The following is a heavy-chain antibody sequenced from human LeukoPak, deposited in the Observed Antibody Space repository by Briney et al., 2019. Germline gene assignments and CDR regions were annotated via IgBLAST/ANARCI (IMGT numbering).Heavy chain of an antibody. Sequence: ASVKVSCKASGYTFTGYYMHWVRQAPGQGLEWMGWINPNSGGTNYAQKFQGRVTMTRDTSISTAYMELSRLRSDDTAVYYCARTRVTTVTTIDYWSQGTLVTVSS. J-gene: IGHJ4*02. CDR2: INPNSGGT. D-gene: IGHD4-17*01. CDR3: ARTRVTTVTTIDY. CDR1: GYTFTGYY. V-gene: IGHV1-2*02.